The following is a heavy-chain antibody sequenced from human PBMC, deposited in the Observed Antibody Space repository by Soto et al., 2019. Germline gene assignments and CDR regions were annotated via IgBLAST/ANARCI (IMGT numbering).Heavy chain of an antibody. V-gene: IGHV1-8*01. Sequence: GASVKVSCKASGYTFTSYDINWVRQATGQGLEWMGWMNPNSGNTGYAQKFQGRVTMTRNTSISTAYMELSSLRSEDTAVYYCARDELLWFGESWLDTKYYYYYGMDVWGQGTTVTVSS. J-gene: IGHJ6*02. CDR3: ARDELLWFGESWLDTKYYYYYGMDV. CDR1: GYTFTSYD. D-gene: IGHD3-10*01. CDR2: MNPNSGNT.